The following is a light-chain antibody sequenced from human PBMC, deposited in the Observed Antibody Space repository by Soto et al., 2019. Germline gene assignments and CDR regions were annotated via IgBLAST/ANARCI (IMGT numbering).Light chain of an antibody. J-gene: IGKJ4*01. CDR2: DAS. CDR1: QSVDNN. Sequence: EIGMTQSPATLSVSPGDRATLSCRASQSVDNNLAWYQQKPGQPPRLLIYDASTRATGIPARFSGSQSGTEFTLTISSLLSEDFAVYFCQQYNNWPLTFGGGTKGETK. CDR3: QQYNNWPLT. V-gene: IGKV3D-15*01.